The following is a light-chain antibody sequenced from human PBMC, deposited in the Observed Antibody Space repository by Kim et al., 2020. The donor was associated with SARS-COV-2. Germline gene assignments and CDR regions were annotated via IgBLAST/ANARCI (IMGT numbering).Light chain of an antibody. CDR3: QEYNSFFRYT. CDR1: QSVRDS. CDR2: DAS. J-gene: IGKJ2*01. Sequence: ASVGDRVTNFCWARQSVRDSLAWYQQVPGKAPKLLIYDASRLQSGVSSRFSGSGSGTDFTLTISSLPPDDVATYYCQEYNSFFRYTFGQGTKLEI. V-gene: IGKV1-5*02.